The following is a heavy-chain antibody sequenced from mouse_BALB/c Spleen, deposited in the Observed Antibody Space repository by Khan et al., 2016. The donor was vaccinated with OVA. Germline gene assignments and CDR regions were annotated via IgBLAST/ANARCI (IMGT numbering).Heavy chain of an antibody. CDR2: IWSDGIT. J-gene: IGHJ4*01. CDR1: GFSLTSYG. V-gene: IGHV2-6*02. CDR3: ARSDFYAMDY. Sequence: QVQLKESGPGLVAPSQSLSITCTVSGFSLTSYGVHWVRQPPGKGLEWLVVIWSDGITTYNSTLKSRLSISKDNSKSQVFLKMNSHQTDDTAMYYCARSDFYAMDYWGQGTSVTVSS.